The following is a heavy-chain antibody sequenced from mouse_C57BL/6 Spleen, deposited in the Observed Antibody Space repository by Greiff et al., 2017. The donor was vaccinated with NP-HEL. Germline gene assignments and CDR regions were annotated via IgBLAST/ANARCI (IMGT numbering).Heavy chain of an antibody. CDR2: ISYDGSN. CDR3: ARGSTMIRGTYYFDY. Sequence: EVKLQESGPGLVKPSQSLSLTCSVTGYSITSGYYWNWIRQFPGNKLEWMGYISYDGSNNYNPSLKNRISITRDTSKNQFFLKLNSVTTEDTATYYCARGSTMIRGTYYFDYWGQGTTLTVSS. J-gene: IGHJ2*01. D-gene: IGHD2-4*01. V-gene: IGHV3-6*01. CDR1: GYSITSGYY.